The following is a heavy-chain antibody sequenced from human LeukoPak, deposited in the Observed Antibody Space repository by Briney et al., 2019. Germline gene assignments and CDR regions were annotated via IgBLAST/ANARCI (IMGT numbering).Heavy chain of an antibody. V-gene: IGHV3-7*01. J-gene: IGHJ4*02. CDR1: GFTFSTYW. Sequence: GGSLRLSCAASGFTFSTYWMTWVRQAPGKGLEWVANIKEDGSQKYYVDSVKGRFTISRDNAKNSLYLQMSSLSAEDTAVYYCARDNTHTNPMVAATRSGNYWGQGTLVTVSS. CDR3: ARDNTHTNPMVAATRSGNY. D-gene: IGHD2-15*01. CDR2: IKEDGSQK.